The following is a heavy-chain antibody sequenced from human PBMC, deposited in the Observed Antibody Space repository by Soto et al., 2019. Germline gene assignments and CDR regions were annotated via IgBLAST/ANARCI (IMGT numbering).Heavy chain of an antibody. V-gene: IGHV1-3*01. Sequence: QVQLVQSGAEVKKPGASVKVSCKASGYTFTSYAMHWVRQAPGQRLEWMGWINAGNGNTKYSQKFQGRVTITRDTSASTAYMELSSLRSEDTAVYYCAGVSLPAAPIGWFDPWGQGTLVTVSS. CDR2: INAGNGNT. J-gene: IGHJ5*02. D-gene: IGHD2-2*01. CDR3: AGVSLPAAPIGWFDP. CDR1: GYTFTSYA.